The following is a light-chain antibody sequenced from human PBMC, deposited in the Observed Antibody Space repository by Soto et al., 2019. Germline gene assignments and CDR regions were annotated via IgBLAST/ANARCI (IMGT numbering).Light chain of an antibody. J-gene: IGKJ4*01. CDR3: QQLNSYPLT. V-gene: IGKV1-9*01. Sequence: IQLTQSPSSLSASGGDRVTITCRASQGISSYLAWYQQKPGKAPRLPIYAASTLQTGVPSRFSGSGSGTEFTLTISSLQPEDFATYYCQQLNSYPLTFGGGTKVEIK. CDR2: AAS. CDR1: QGISSY.